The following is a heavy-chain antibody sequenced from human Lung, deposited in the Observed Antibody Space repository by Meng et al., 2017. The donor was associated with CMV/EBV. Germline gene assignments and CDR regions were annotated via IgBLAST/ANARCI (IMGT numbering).Heavy chain of an antibody. Sequence: GESLRLSCAASGFAFRSFTMHWVRQAPGKGLEWVAVLSYDGRIEFYAESVKGRFTISRDNSKNTLFLQMNSLRREDTAVYYCARDLLEGRYWGQGTLVTVSS. J-gene: IGHJ4*02. D-gene: IGHD1-1*01. CDR3: ARDLLEGRY. CDR2: LSYDGRIE. V-gene: IGHV3-30*04. CDR1: GFAFRSFT.